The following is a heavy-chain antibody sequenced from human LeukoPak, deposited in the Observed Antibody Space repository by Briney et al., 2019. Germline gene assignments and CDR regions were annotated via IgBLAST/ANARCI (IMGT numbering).Heavy chain of an antibody. CDR2: IYWDDDK. V-gene: IGHV2-5*02. D-gene: IGHD4-17*01. CDR3: ARLSLATVTTPPGFDY. CDR1: GFSLSTSGVG. J-gene: IGHJ4*02. Sequence: ESGPTLANPTQTLTLTCTFSGFSLSTSGVGVGWIRQPPGKALEWLALIYWDDDKRYSPSLKSRLTITKDTSKNQVVLTMTNMDPVDTATYYCARLSLATVTTPPGFDYWGQGTLVTVSS.